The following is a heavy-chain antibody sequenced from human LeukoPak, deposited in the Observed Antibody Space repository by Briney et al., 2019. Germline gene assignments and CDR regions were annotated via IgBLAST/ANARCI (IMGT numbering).Heavy chain of an antibody. CDR3: ASQYSSNAFDV. D-gene: IGHD6-6*01. Sequence: GGSLRLSCAASGFTFSRYTMNWVRQAPGKGLEWVSSITSSSSYIYYADSLKGRFTISRDNAKNTLYLQMNSLRVEDTAVYYCASQYSSNAFDVWGQGTMVTVSS. V-gene: IGHV3-21*04. J-gene: IGHJ3*01. CDR2: ITSSSSYI. CDR1: GFTFSRYT.